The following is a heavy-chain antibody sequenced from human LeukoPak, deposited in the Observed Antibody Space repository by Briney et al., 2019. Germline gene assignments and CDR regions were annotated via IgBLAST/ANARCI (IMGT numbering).Heavy chain of an antibody. Sequence: ASVKVSCKASGYTFTSYGISWVRQAPGQGPEWMGWISAYNGNTNYAQKLQGRVTMTTDTSTSTAYMELRSLRSDDTAVYYCARDTCSSTSCYTSWFDPWGQGTLVTVSS. CDR1: GYTFTSYG. D-gene: IGHD2-2*02. V-gene: IGHV1-18*01. CDR2: ISAYNGNT. J-gene: IGHJ5*02. CDR3: ARDTCSSTSCYTSWFDP.